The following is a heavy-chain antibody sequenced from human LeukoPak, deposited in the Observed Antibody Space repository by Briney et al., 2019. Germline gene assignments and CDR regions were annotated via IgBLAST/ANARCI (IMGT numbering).Heavy chain of an antibody. J-gene: IGHJ6*03. D-gene: IGHD2-2*01. CDR2: IRYDGSNK. Sequence: GGSLRLSCAASGFTFSGYGMHWVRQAPGKGLEWVAFIRYDGSNKYYADSVKGRFTISRDNSKNTLYLQMNSLRAEDTAVYYCAKXSTXXVPAXIXYYXXXXVXXKX. CDR1: GFTFSGYG. CDR3: AKXSTXXVPAXIXYYXXXXV. V-gene: IGHV3-30*02.